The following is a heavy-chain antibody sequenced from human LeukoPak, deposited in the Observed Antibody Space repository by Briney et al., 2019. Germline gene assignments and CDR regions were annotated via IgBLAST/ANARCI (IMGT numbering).Heavy chain of an antibody. J-gene: IGHJ4*02. CDR3: ARDAPNYYLSYYFDY. D-gene: IGHD3-22*01. V-gene: IGHV3-30*02. CDR2: IRYDGSNK. Sequence: HAGGSLRLSCAASGFTFSSYDIHWVRQAPGKGLEWVAFIRYDGSNKYYADSVKGRFTISRDNSKNTLYLQMNSLRAEDTAVYYCARDAPNYYLSYYFDYWGQGTLVTVSS. CDR1: GFTFSSYD.